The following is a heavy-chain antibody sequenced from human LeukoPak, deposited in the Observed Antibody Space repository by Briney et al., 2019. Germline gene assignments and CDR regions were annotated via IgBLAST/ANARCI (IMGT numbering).Heavy chain of an antibody. Sequence: GGSLRLSCAASEFTFNFYNMNWVRQAPGKGLEWLSYISGSSSTVHYADSVKGRFTVSRDNAKNSLYLQMDSLRAEDTAVYYCARIGSRGYLFFDFLGQGTLVTV. D-gene: IGHD3-22*01. CDR2: ISGSSSTV. V-gene: IGHV3-48*01. CDR3: ARIGSRGYLFFDF. J-gene: IGHJ4*02. CDR1: EFTFNFYN.